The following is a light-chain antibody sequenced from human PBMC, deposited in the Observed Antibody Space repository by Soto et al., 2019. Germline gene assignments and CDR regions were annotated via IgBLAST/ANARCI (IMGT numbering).Light chain of an antibody. V-gene: IGKV3D-20*01. J-gene: IGKJ3*01. Sequence: EIVLTQSPATLSLSPGERATLSCGASQSVGSSNLAWYQQKPGLAPRLLIYDASSRATGIPDRFSGSGSETDYTLTISRLQPYNFAVFHSQQYGCSPFTFGPGTKVDIK. CDR3: QQYGCSPFT. CDR1: QSVGSSN. CDR2: DAS.